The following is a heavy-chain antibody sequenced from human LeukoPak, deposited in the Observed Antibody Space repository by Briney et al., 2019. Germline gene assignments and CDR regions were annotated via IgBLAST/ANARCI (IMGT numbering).Heavy chain of an antibody. CDR2: ISGSGGHT. V-gene: IGHV3-23*01. CDR1: GITFSSHA. Sequence: GGSLRLSCAASGITFSSHAMSWVRQAPGKGLEWVSLISGSGGHTYYGDSVKGRFTISRDNSTNRLYLQMNSLRPEDTAVYYCAKGGAATMKDGYNYYYYYMEVWGRGTTVTVSS. J-gene: IGHJ6*03. CDR3: AKGGAATMKDGYNYYYYYMEV. D-gene: IGHD5-24*01.